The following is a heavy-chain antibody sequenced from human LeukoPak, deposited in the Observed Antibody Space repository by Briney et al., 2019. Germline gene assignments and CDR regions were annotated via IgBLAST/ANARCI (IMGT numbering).Heavy chain of an antibody. CDR3: ARWGSTSCYDS. Sequence: GGSLRLSCAASGFTFSTYAMHWVRQAPGKGLEYISAISTDGFGKYYADSVRGRFTISRDNSKNMLYLQIGSLGPEDMAVYYCARWGSTSCYDSWGQGTLVTVSS. CDR1: GFTFSTYA. D-gene: IGHD2-2*01. V-gene: IGHV3-64*02. J-gene: IGHJ4*02. CDR2: ISTDGFGK.